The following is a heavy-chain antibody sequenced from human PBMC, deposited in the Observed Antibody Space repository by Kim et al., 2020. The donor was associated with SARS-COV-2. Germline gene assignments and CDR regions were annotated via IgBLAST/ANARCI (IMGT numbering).Heavy chain of an antibody. J-gene: IGHJ6*02. D-gene: IGHD6-13*01. CDR3: ARDWTSSSWYSVSFDYYYGMDV. CDR2: INPNSGGT. Sequence: ASVKVSCKASGYTFTGYYMHWVRQAPGQGLEWMGWINPNSGGTNYAQKFQGRVTMTRDTSISTAYMELSRLRSDDTAVYYCARDWTSSSWYSVSFDYYYGMDVWGQGTTVTVSS. CDR1: GYTFTGYY. V-gene: IGHV1-2*02.